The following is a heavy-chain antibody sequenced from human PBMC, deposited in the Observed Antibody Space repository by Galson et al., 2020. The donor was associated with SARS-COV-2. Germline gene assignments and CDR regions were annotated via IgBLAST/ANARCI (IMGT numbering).Heavy chain of an antibody. CDR2: ISSSSDYI. V-gene: IGHV3-21*01. Sequence: GGSLRLSCFVSGFPFNSYTMNWIRQAPGKGLEWVSAISSSSDYIYYAASMRGRFTISRDNANNSLYLQMNSLRAEDTAVYFCAREASCAMVAMDVWGHGTAVTVSS. CDR3: AREASCAMVAMDV. D-gene: IGHD2-8*01. J-gene: IGHJ6*02. CDR1: GFPFNSYT.